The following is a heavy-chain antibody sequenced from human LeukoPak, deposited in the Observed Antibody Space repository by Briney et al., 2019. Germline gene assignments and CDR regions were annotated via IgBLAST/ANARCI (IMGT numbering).Heavy chain of an antibody. CDR3: ARVPRDGGIDY. CDR1: GYTFTSYY. CDR2: ISVYNGNT. Sequence: ASVKVSCKASGYTFTSYYMHWVRQAPGQGLEWMGWISVYNGNTNYAQKLQGRITMTTDTSTNTAYMELRSLRSDDTAVYYCARVPRDGGIDYWGQGTLVTVSS. V-gene: IGHV1-18*04. J-gene: IGHJ4*02. D-gene: IGHD4-23*01.